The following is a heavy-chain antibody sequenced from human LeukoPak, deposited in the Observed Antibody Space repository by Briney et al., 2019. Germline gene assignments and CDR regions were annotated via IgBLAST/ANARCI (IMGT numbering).Heavy chain of an antibody. D-gene: IGHD2-2*01. Sequence: QPGGSLRLSCAASGFTFSSYSMNWVRQAPGKGLEWVSYISSSSTIYYADSVKGRFTISRDNAKNSLYLHINSLRAEDTAVYYCARARYCSSTSCYSGHGPWGQGTLVTVSS. CDR1: GFTFSSYS. V-gene: IGHV3-48*04. J-gene: IGHJ5*02. CDR3: ARARYCSSTSCYSGHGP. CDR2: ISSSSTI.